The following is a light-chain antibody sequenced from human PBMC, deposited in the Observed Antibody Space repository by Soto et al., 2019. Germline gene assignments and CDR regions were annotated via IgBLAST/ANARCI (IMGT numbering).Light chain of an antibody. CDR1: QGISSY. V-gene: IGKV1-8*01. CDR3: QQSYSAPRT. Sequence: AIRMTQSPSSFSASTGDRVTITCRASQGISSYLAWYQQKPGKAPELLIYAASSLQSGVPSRFSGSGSGTDFTLTISSLQPEDFATYYCQQSYSAPRTFGQGTKVDIK. J-gene: IGKJ1*01. CDR2: AAS.